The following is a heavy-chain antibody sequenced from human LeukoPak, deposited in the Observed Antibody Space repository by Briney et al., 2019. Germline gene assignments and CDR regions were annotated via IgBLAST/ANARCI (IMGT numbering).Heavy chain of an antibody. J-gene: IGHJ3*02. V-gene: IGHV4-34*01. CDR3: ARTHRRSGSYLVFDI. D-gene: IGHD1-26*01. CDR1: GGSFSGYY. CDR2: INHSGST. Sequence: SETLSLTCAVYGGSFSGYYWSWIRQPPGKGLKWIGEINHSGSTNYNPSLKSRVTISVDTSKNQFSLKLSSVTAADTAAYYCARTHRRSGSYLVFDIWGQGTMVTVSS.